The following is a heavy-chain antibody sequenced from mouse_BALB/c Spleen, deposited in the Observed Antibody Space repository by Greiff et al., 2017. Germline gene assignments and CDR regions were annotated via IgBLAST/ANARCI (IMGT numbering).Heavy chain of an antibody. Sequence: EVQLQQSGPELVKPGASVKISCKASGYSFTGYYMHWVKQSHVKSLEWIGLINPYNGATSYNQNFKDKASLTVDKSSSTAYMELHSLTSEDSAVYYCARGGEGYSSFAYWGQGTLVTVSA. J-gene: IGHJ3*01. D-gene: IGHD2-3*01. CDR3: ARGGEGYSSFAY. V-gene: IGHV1-31*01. CDR1: GYSFTGYY. CDR2: INPYNGAT.